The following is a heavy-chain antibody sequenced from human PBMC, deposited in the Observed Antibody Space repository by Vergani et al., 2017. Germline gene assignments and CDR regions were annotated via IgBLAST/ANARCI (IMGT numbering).Heavy chain of an antibody. Sequence: QVQLVQSGAVVKKPGASVKVSCKASGGTFSSYAISWVRQAPGQGLEWMGRIIPILGIANYAQKFQGRVTITADKSTSTAYMELSSLRSEDTAVYYCARGGPGCGGDCYFYWGQGTLVTVSS. CDR3: ARGGPGCGGDCYFY. J-gene: IGHJ4*02. CDR2: IIPILGIA. D-gene: IGHD2-21*02. V-gene: IGHV1-69*04. CDR1: GGTFSSYA.